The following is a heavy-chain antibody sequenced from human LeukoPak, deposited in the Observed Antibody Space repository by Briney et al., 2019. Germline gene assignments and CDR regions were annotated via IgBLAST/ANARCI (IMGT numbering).Heavy chain of an antibody. D-gene: IGHD6-13*01. CDR3: AGDSGYSSSWYNNYYYYGMDV. V-gene: IGHV3-33*01. CDR1: GFTFISYG. CDR2: IWYDGSNK. J-gene: IGHJ6*02. Sequence: GRSLRLSCAASGFTFISYGMHWVRQARGKGLEWVAVIWYDGSNKYYADSVKGRFTISRDNSKNTLYLQMNSLRAEDTAVYYCAGDSGYSSSWYNNYYYYGMDVWGQGTTVTVSS.